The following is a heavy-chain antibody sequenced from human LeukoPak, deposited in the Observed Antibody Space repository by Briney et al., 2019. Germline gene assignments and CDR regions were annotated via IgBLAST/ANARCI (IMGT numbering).Heavy chain of an antibody. V-gene: IGHV4-38-2*02. CDR3: ARDLAERAPNYDILTGYYIPDAFDI. J-gene: IGHJ3*02. D-gene: IGHD3-9*01. CDR2: IYHSGST. Sequence: SETLSLTCTVSGYSISSGYYWGWIRQPPGKGLEWIGSIYHSGSTYYNPSLKSRVTISVDTSKNQFSLKLSSVTAADTAVYYCARDLAERAPNYDILTGYYIPDAFDIWGQGTMVTVSS. CDR1: GYSISSGYY.